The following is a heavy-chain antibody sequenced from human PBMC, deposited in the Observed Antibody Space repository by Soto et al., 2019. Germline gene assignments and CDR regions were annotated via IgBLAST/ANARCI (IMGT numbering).Heavy chain of an antibody. CDR2: IYYSGGT. V-gene: IGHV4-31*02. J-gene: IGHJ5*02. Sequence: SETLSLTWTVSGASIGSGDYYWSWIRQHPGKGLEWIGYIYYSGGTYYNPSLKSRVTISVDTSKNQFSLELSSVTAADTAVYYCASIYDSSGYYYGNNRFDPWGQGTLVTVSS. D-gene: IGHD3-22*01. CDR1: GASIGSGDYY. CDR3: ASIYDSSGYYYGNNRFDP.